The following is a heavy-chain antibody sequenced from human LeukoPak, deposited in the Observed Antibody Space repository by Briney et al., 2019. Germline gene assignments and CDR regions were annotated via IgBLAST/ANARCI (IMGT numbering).Heavy chain of an antibody. CDR2: ISYDGSNK. CDR1: GFTFSSYG. J-gene: IGHJ4*02. V-gene: IGHV3-30*18. Sequence: GGSLRLSCAASGFTFSSYGMHWVRQAPGKGLEWVAVISYDGSNKYYADSVKGRFTISRDNSKNTLYLQMNSLRAEDTAVYYCAKDRYASIAAAGTGYFDYWGQGTLVTVSS. D-gene: IGHD6-13*01. CDR3: AKDRYASIAAAGTGYFDY.